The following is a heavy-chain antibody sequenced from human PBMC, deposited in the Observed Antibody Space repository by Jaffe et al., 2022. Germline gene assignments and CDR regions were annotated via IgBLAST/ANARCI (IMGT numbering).Heavy chain of an antibody. CDR1: GFTFDDYA. D-gene: IGHD3-9*01. Sequence: EVQLVESGGGLVQPGRSLRLSCAASGFTFDDYAMHWVRQAPGKGLEWVSGISWNSGSIGYADSVKGRFTISRDNAKNSLYLQMNSLRAEDTALYYCAKDIKGLDSWVTFDIWGQGTMVTVSS. CDR3: AKDIKGLDSWVTFDI. J-gene: IGHJ3*02. CDR2: ISWNSGSI. V-gene: IGHV3-9*01.